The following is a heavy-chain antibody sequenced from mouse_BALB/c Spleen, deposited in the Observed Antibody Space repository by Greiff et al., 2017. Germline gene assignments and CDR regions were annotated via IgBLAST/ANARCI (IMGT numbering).Heavy chain of an antibody. CDR1: GFTFSSYY. CDR3: LYGNYPYWYFDV. D-gene: IGHD2-1*01. V-gene: IGHV5-6-2*01. J-gene: IGHJ1*01. CDR2: INSNGGST. Sequence: EVQVVESGGGLVKLGGSLKLSCAASGFTFSSYYMSWVRQTPEKRLELVAAINSNGGSTYYPDTVKGRFTISRDNAKNTLYLQMSSLKSEDTALYYCLYGNYPYWYFDVWGAGTTVTVSS.